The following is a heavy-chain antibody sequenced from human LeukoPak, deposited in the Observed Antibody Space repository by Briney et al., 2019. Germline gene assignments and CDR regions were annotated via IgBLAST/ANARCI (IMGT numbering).Heavy chain of an antibody. CDR2: IKQDGSEK. J-gene: IGHJ4*02. D-gene: IGHD1-26*01. Sequence: GSLRLSCAASGFTFSSYWMSWVRQAPGKGLEWVANIKQDGSEKYYVDSVKGRFTISRDNAKNSLYLRMNSLRAEDTAVYYCAKFGMGATTNFDYWGQGTLVTVSS. CDR3: AKFGMGATTNFDY. CDR1: GFTFSSYW. V-gene: IGHV3-7*03.